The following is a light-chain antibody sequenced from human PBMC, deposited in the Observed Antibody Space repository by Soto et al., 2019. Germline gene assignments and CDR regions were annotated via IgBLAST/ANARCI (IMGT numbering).Light chain of an antibody. J-gene: IGLJ1*01. CDR2: DVS. CDR1: SSEVGIYNR. CDR3: SSYTSSSTYV. V-gene: IGLV2-18*02. Sequence: HSVLTQPPSVSGSPGPSVTISCPGTSSEVGIYNRVSWYQQPPGTAPKVMIYDVSNRPSGVPDRFSGSKSGNTASLTISGLQAEDESDYYCSSYTSSSTYVFGTGTRVTV.